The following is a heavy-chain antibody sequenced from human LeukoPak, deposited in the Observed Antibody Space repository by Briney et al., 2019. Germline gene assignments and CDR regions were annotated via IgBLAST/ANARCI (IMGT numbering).Heavy chain of an antibody. CDR1: GGSLSGFY. CDR3: ATRGSDLFDSNAFVEY. CDR2: INHRGSP. D-gene: IGHD3-22*01. J-gene: IGHJ4*02. V-gene: IGHV4-34*01. Sequence: SETLSLTCAVSGGSLSGFYWSWVRQPPGRGLEWIGEINHRGSPNYNPSLKSRVSISLDMSKNEFYLTLTSVTAADTAFYYCATRGSDLFDSNAFVEYWGQGTLITVSS.